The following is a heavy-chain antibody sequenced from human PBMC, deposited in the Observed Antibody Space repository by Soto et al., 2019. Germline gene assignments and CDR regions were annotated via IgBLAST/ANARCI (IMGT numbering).Heavy chain of an antibody. CDR1: GFTFSSYA. D-gene: IGHD4-17*01. J-gene: IGHJ1*01. Sequence: EVQLLESGGGLVQPGGSLRLSCAASGFTFSSYAMSWVRQAPGKGLEWVSAISGSGGSTYYADSVKGRFTISRDNSKNTLYLQMNSLRAEDTAVYYCEKDRAYGDYTEYFQHWGQGTLVTVSS. V-gene: IGHV3-23*01. CDR3: EKDRAYGDYTEYFQH. CDR2: ISGSGGST.